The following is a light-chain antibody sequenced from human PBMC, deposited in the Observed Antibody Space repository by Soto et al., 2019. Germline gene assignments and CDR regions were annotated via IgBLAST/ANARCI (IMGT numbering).Light chain of an antibody. CDR2: SAS. Sequence: DIQLTQSPSFLSASVGDRVTMTSRASLGSSGYLAWYQQKPGKVPRLLIYSASSLQSGVPSRFSGSGSGTEFTLTISSLQPEDFAAYYCQQRDRYPFTFGGGTKGEI. V-gene: IGKV1-9*01. CDR1: LGSSGY. CDR3: QQRDRYPFT. J-gene: IGKJ4*01.